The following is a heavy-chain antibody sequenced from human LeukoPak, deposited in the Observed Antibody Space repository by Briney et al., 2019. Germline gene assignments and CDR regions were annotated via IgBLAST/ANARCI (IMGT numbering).Heavy chain of an antibody. V-gene: IGHV3-48*01. CDR3: ARFGSSWYYGFDY. J-gene: IGHJ4*02. CDR2: ISSRSSTI. Sequence: PGGSLRLSCAASGFTFNNYGMHWVRQAPGKGLEWVSYISSRSSTIYYADSVKGRFTISRDNAKNSLYLQMNSLRAEDTAVYYCARFGSSWYYGFDYWGQGTLVTVSS. CDR1: GFTFNNYG. D-gene: IGHD6-13*01.